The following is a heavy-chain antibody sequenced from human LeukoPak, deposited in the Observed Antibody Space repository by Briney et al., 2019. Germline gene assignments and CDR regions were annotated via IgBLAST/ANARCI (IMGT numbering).Heavy chain of an antibody. D-gene: IGHD6-19*01. J-gene: IGHJ5*02. CDR2: VSSSGSTI. Sequence: GGSLRLSCAASGFTFSDYYMSWIRQAPGKGLEWVSYVSSSGSTIYYADSVKGRFTISRDNAKNSLYLQMNSLRAEDTAVYYCARDRGIAVAGTVDWFDPWGQGTLVTVSS. V-gene: IGHV3-11*01. CDR1: GFTFSDYY. CDR3: ARDRGIAVAGTVDWFDP.